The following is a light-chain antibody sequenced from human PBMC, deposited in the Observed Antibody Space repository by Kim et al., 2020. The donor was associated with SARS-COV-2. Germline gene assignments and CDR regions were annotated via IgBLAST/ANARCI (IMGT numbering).Light chain of an antibody. Sequence: EIVLTQSPGTLSLSPGERATLSCRASQSVSSSHLAWYQQKPGQAPRLLLSGASSRATGIPDRFSGSGSGTDFTLTISGLEPEDFAVYYCQLFGSSYTFGQGNKVDIK. CDR3: QLFGSSYT. V-gene: IGKV3-20*01. CDR2: GAS. CDR1: QSVSSSH. J-gene: IGKJ2*01.